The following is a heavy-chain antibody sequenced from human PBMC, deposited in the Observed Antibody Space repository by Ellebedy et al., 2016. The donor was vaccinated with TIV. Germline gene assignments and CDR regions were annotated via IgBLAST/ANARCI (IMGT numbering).Heavy chain of an antibody. CDR1: GFKFDEFA. J-gene: IGHJ4*02. CDR2: TSGDGGTT. CDR3: AKDRSTGSYCGDY. D-gene: IGHD1-26*01. V-gene: IGHV3-43*02. Sequence: PGGSLRLSCAASGFKFDEFAMHWFRQSPGTGLEWVSLTSGDGGTTYYADSVKGRFTISRDNSKNSLFLQMNGLRAEDTALYYCAKDRSTGSYCGDYWGQGTLVTVSS.